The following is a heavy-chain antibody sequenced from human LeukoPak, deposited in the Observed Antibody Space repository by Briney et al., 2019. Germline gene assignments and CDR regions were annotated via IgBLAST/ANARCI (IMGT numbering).Heavy chain of an antibody. CDR3: ARGSYCGGDCSFRGYDY. V-gene: IGHV4-61*02. CDR1: GGYISTGSYY. J-gene: IGHJ4*02. D-gene: IGHD2-21*01. CDR2: IYTSGST. Sequence: SETLSLTCTVSGGYISTGSYYWSWIRQPAGKGLEWIGRIYTSGSTNYNPSLKSRVTMSVDTSKNQFSLKLSSVTAADTAVYYCARGSYCGGDCSFRGYDYWGQGTLVTVSS.